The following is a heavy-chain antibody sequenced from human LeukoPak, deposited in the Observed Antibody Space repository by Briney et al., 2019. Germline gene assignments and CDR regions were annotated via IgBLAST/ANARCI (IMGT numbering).Heavy chain of an antibody. CDR3: ARGVSGWGLQKRGDFDY. J-gene: IGHJ4*02. CDR1: GYTFTSYY. V-gene: IGHV1-46*01. D-gene: IGHD1-26*01. CDR2: INPSGGST. Sequence: ASVTVSCTASGYTFTSYYMHWVRQAPGQGLEWMGIINPSGGSTSYAQKFQGRVTMTRDTSTSTVYMELSSLRSEDTAVYYCARGVSGWGLQKRGDFDYWGQGTLVTVSS.